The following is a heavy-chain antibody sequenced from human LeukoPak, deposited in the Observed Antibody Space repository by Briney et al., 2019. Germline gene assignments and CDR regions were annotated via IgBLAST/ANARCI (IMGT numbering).Heavy chain of an antibody. V-gene: IGHV3-11*04. D-gene: IGHD6-13*01. CDR2: ISGPGYTI. CDR1: GFTFSDYY. J-gene: IGHJ4*02. Sequence: GGSLRLSCAASGFTFSDYYMSWIRQAPGKGLEWVSYISGPGYTIYYADSVKGRFTISRDNAKNSLYLQMNSLRAEDTAVYYCARTAPGIAAAGGYFDYWGQGTLVTVSS. CDR3: ARTAPGIAAAGGYFDY.